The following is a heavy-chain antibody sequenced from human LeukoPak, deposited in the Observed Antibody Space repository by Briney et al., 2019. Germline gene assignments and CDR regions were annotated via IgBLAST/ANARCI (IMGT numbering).Heavy chain of an antibody. CDR2: INPNSGGT. CDR3: ARERRPHSYGSFIGDY. Sequence: GASVKVSCKASGYTFTSYAMNWVRQAPGQGLEWMGWINPNSGGTNYAQKFQGRVTMTRDTSISTVYMELSRLRSDDTALYYCARERRPHSYGSFIGDYWGQGTLVSVSS. J-gene: IGHJ4*02. CDR1: GYTFTSYA. V-gene: IGHV1-2*02. D-gene: IGHD5-18*01.